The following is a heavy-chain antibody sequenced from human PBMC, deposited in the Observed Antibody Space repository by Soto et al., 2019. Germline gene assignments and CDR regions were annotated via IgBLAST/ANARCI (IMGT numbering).Heavy chain of an antibody. V-gene: IGHV3-74*01. CDR1: GFTFSSYW. CDR3: ASGGVAGSGTFYNDY. Sequence: GGSLRLSCAASGFTFSSYWMHWVRQAPGKGLVWVSRINNDGSSTSYADSVKGRLTISRDNAKNTLYLQVNSLRAEDTAVYDCASGGVAGSGTFYNDYWGRGTLVTVSS. J-gene: IGHJ4*02. CDR2: INNDGSST. D-gene: IGHD3-10*01.